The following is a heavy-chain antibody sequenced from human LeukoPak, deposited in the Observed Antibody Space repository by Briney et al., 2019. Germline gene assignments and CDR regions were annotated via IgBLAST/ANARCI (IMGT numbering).Heavy chain of an antibody. Sequence: SETLSLTCTVSGGSISSYYWSWIRQPPGKGLEWIGYIYYSGSTNYNPSLKSRVTISVDTSKNQFSLKLSSVTAADTAVYYCARPPLDYGGTPYYFDYWGQGTLVTVSS. J-gene: IGHJ4*02. CDR2: IYYSGST. CDR1: GGSISSYY. V-gene: IGHV4-59*08. CDR3: ARPPLDYGGTPYYFDY. D-gene: IGHD4-23*01.